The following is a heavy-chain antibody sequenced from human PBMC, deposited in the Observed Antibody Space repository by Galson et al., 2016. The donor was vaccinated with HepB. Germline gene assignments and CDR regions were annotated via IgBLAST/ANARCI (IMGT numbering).Heavy chain of an antibody. CDR3: AKAQPTHTIGVGGAFDV. D-gene: IGHD3-16*01. Sequence: SLRLSCAASGFTSTNYAMTWVRQAPGRGLEWVSTIRGDGSATLYADSVKGRFTISTDSSKNTLYLQMSGLRAEDTAVYYCAKAQPTHTIGVGGAFDVWGQGTMVTVFS. V-gene: IGHV3-23*01. CDR2: IRGDGSAT. CDR1: GFTSTNYA. J-gene: IGHJ3*01.